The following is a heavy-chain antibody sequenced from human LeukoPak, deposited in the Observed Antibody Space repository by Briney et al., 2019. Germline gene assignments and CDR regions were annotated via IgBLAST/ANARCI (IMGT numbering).Heavy chain of an antibody. J-gene: IGHJ4*02. D-gene: IGHD3-3*01. CDR1: GGSFSGYY. CDR2: INHSGST. V-gene: IGHV4-34*01. Sequence: SETLSLTCAVYGGSFSGYYWSWIRQPPGKGLEWIGEINHSGSTNYNPSLKSRVTISVDTSKNQFSLKLSSVTAADTAVYYGARRYYDFGSGYHTHQYGIFDYWGQGTLVTVSS. CDR3: ARRYYDFGSGYHTHQYGIFDY.